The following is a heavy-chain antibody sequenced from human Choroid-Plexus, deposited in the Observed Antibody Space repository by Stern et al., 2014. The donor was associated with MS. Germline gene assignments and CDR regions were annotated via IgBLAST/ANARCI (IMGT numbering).Heavy chain of an antibody. V-gene: IGHV3-30*18. D-gene: IGHD2/OR15-2a*01. J-gene: IGHJ5*02. CDR3: AKDRQYLTYFFDH. CDR2: VSYDGSNK. CDR1: GFTFGSCA. Sequence: VQLVESGGGVVQPGRPLRLSCVASGFTFGSCAMHWVRQAPGKGVEWGAGVSYDGSNKYYADSVKGRFTISRDNSQNTLYMQMSSLRPEDTAVYYCAKDRQYLTYFFDHWGQGSLVTVSS.